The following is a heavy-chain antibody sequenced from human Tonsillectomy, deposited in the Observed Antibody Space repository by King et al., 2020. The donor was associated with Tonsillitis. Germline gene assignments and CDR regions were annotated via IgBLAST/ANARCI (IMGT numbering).Heavy chain of an antibody. D-gene: IGHD1-26*01. V-gene: IGHV3-48*03. Sequence: QLVQSGGGLVKPGGSLRLSCAASGFTFSSHEMNWVRQAPGKGLEWIAYISSGGSTKYYGDSVKGRFTISRDNAKNALYLQMNSLRTEDTAVYYCARDMLGGSYPLDYWGQGTLVTVSS. CDR1: GFTFSSHE. J-gene: IGHJ4*02. CDR3: ARDMLGGSYPLDY. CDR2: ISSGGSTK.